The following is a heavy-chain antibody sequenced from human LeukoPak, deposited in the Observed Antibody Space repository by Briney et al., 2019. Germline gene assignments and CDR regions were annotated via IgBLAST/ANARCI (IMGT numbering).Heavy chain of an antibody. CDR3: AKVGYSSGREIDY. J-gene: IGHJ4*02. CDR1: GFTFSSFG. V-gene: IGHV3-30*18. Sequence: GGSLRLSCAASGFTFSSFGMHWVRQAPGKGLEWVAVISYDGSNKYYADSVKGRFTISRDNSKNTLYLQMNSLRAEDTAVYYCAKVGYSSGREIDYWGQGTLVTVSS. D-gene: IGHD6-19*01. CDR2: ISYDGSNK.